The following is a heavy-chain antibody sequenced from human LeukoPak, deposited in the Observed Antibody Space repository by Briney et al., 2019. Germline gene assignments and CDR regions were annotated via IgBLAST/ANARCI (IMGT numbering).Heavy chain of an antibody. CDR1: GGSFSGYY. V-gene: IGHV4-34*01. CDR3: ARGVAAAGTRWFDP. D-gene: IGHD6-13*01. J-gene: IGHJ5*02. CDR2: INHSGST. Sequence: SETLSLTCAVYGGSFSGYYWSWIRQPPRKGLEWIGEINHSGSTNYNPSLKSRVTISVDTSKNQFSLKLSSVTAADTAVYYCARGVAAAGTRWFDPWGQGTLATVSS.